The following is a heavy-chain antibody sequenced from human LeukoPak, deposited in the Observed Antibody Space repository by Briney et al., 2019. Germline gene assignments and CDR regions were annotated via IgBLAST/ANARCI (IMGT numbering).Heavy chain of an antibody. CDR2: IRYDGSDK. J-gene: IGHJ5*02. Sequence: GGSLRLSCAASGFTFSSYGMHWVRQAPGKGLEWVSFIRYDGSDKYYADSVRGRFTISRDNSKNTLYLQMNSLRAEDTAVYYCARDVSVFDPWGRGTLVTVSS. V-gene: IGHV3-30*02. CDR1: GFTFSSYG. D-gene: IGHD5/OR15-5a*01. CDR3: ARDVSVFDP.